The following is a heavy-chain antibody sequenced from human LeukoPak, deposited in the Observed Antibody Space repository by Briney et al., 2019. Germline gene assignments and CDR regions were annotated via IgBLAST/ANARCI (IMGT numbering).Heavy chain of an antibody. D-gene: IGHD4-17*01. V-gene: IGHV3-7*01. CDR3: ARGNNYGDYVWGLYYYYYMDV. J-gene: IGHJ6*03. CDR1: GFTFSSYW. Sequence: GGSLRLSCAASGFTFSSYWMSWVRQAPGKGLEWVANIKQDGSEKYYVDSVKGRFTISRDNAKNSLYLQMNSLRAEDTAVYCCARGNNYGDYVWGLYYYYYMDVWGKGTTVTVSS. CDR2: IKQDGSEK.